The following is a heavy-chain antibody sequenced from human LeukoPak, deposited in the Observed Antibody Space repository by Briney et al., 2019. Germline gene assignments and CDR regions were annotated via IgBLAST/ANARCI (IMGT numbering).Heavy chain of an antibody. CDR2: INPNSGGT. CDR1: GYTFTGYY. CDR3: VRDGVSP. V-gene: IGHV1-2*02. Sequence: ASVTVSCKTSGYTFTGYYIHWVRQAPGQGLEWMGWINPNSGGTNYAQNFQGRVTMTRDTSISTAYMELSRLRSDDTAVYYCVRDGVSPWGQGTLVTVSS. J-gene: IGHJ5*02.